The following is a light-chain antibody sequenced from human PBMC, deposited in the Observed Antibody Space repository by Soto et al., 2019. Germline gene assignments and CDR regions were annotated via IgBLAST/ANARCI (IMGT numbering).Light chain of an antibody. Sequence: EMVLTQSPGTLSLSPGESATLSCRASQSVSSNSLAWYRRNPGQPPSLLIYGTSTRATDIPRRFSGSGSGTDFTLTITRLEPEDVAVYFCQQYGDSPQTFGQGTKVEVK. CDR2: GTS. CDR3: QQYGDSPQT. J-gene: IGKJ1*01. V-gene: IGKV3-20*01. CDR1: QSVSSNS.